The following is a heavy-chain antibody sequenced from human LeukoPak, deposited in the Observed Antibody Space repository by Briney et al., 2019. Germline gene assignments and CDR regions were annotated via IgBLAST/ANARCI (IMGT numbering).Heavy chain of an antibody. CDR2: INPIFGTA. V-gene: IGHV1-69*13. CDR3: ASSLTMIVVRGLYYFDY. D-gene: IGHD3-22*01. J-gene: IGHJ4*02. CDR1: GGTFSSYA. Sequence: SVKVSCKASGGTFSSYAISWVRQAPGQGLEWMGGINPIFGTANYAQKFQGRVTITADESTSTAYMELSSLRSEDTAVYYCASSLTMIVVRGLYYFDYWGQGTLVTVSS.